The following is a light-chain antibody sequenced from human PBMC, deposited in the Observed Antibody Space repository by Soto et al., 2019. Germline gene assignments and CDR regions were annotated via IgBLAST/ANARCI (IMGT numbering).Light chain of an antibody. CDR2: DAS. Sequence: EIVLTQSPATLSLSPGERATLSCRASQSVYSYLAWYQQRPGQAPSLLIYDASNRATGIPARFSGSGSGTDFTLTISSLEPEDFALYYCQQRSTWPPAFGQGTKLEIK. V-gene: IGKV3-11*01. CDR3: QQRSTWPPA. CDR1: QSVYSY. J-gene: IGKJ2*01.